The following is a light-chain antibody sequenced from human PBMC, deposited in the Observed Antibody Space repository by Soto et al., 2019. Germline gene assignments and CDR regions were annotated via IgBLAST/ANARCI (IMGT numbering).Light chain of an antibody. V-gene: IGKV1-5*01. J-gene: IGKJ4*01. CDR3: QQYNSYPLT. CDR1: QSISSW. Sequence: DIQMTQSPSTLSASVGDRVTITCRASQSISSWLAWYQQKPGKAPKLLIYDASSLESGVPSRFSGSGSGTECTLPISSLQTDDFATYYCQQYNSYPLTFGGGTKVEIK. CDR2: DAS.